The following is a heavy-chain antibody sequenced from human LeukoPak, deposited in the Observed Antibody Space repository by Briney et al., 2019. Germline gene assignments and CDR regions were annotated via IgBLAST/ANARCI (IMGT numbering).Heavy chain of an antibody. D-gene: IGHD4-17*01. V-gene: IGHV3-73*01. CDR3: AGDDYGDYVFDY. CDR2: IRSKPNSYAT. J-gene: IGHJ4*02. CDR1: GFTFSGSA. Sequence: PGGSLRLSCAASGFTFSGSAMHWVRQASGKGLEWVGRIRSKPNSYATAYAASVKGRFTISRDDSKNTAYLQMNSLKTEDTAVYYCAGDDYGDYVFDYWGQGTLVTVSS.